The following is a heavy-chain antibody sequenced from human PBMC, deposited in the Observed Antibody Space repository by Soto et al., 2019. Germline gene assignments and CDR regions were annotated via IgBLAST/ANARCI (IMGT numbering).Heavy chain of an antibody. CDR2: ISGSGDST. J-gene: IGHJ6*03. CDR1: GFTFSSYA. Sequence: GGSLRLSCAASGFTFSSYAMSWVRQAPGKGLEWVSTISGSGDSTFYADSVRGRFTLSRDNSKNTLFLQMNSLRAEDTAVYYCAKDKRYSSVFYMDVWGKGTTVTVSS. V-gene: IGHV3-23*01. D-gene: IGHD6-25*01. CDR3: AKDKRYSSVFYMDV.